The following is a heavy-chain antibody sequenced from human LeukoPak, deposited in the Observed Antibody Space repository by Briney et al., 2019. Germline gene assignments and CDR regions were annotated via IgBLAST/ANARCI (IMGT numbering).Heavy chain of an antibody. CDR1: GFTFSDYY. Sequence: PGGSLRLSCAASGFTFSDYYMTWIRQAPGKGLEWVSYISSSGSTIYYADSVKGRFTISRDSAKNSLYLQMNSLRAEDTAVYYCARAPGYSTGWYGLDNYYYHYMDVWGTGTTVTVSS. CDR3: ARAPGYSTGWYGLDNYYYHYMDV. CDR2: ISSSGSTI. J-gene: IGHJ6*03. D-gene: IGHD6-19*01. V-gene: IGHV3-11*04.